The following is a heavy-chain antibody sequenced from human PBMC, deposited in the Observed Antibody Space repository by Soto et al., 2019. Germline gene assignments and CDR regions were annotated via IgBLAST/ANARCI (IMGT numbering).Heavy chain of an antibody. Sequence: ASVKVSCKASGGTFSSYDINWVRQATGQGLEWMGWMNPNSGNTGYAQKFQGRVTMTRNTSISTAYMELSSLRSEDTAVYYCARGRGDTMVRAVYYMDVWGKGTTVTVSS. V-gene: IGHV1-8*02. CDR3: ARGRGDTMVRAVYYMDV. D-gene: IGHD3-10*01. J-gene: IGHJ6*03. CDR2: MNPNSGNT. CDR1: GGTFSSYD.